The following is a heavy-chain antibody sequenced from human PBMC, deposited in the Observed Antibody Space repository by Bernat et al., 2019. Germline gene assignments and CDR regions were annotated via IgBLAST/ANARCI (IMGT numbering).Heavy chain of an antibody. J-gene: IGHJ4*02. Sequence: EVQVVESGGGLVQPGGSLRLSCAASGFTFRNYWMSWGRQAPGKGLEWVAKIKEDGSEKYYVDSVRGRFTISRDNGKNSLYLQMNSLRAEDTAMYYCASLSSGNSPDYWGQGTLVTVSS. D-gene: IGHD3-22*01. CDR2: IKEDGSEK. V-gene: IGHV3-7*03. CDR1: GFTFRNYW. CDR3: ASLSSGNSPDY.